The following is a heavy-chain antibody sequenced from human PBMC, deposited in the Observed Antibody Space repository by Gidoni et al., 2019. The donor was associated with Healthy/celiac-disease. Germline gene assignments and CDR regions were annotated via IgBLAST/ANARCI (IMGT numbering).Heavy chain of an antibody. J-gene: IGHJ5*02. CDR3: AKSGRVWSGFRWFDP. V-gene: IGHV3-30*18. CDR2: ISYDGSNK. D-gene: IGHD3-3*01. CDR1: GFTFSSYG. Sequence: QVQLVESGGGVVQPGRSLRPSCAASGFTFSSYGMHWVGQAPGKGLEWVAVISYDGSNKYYADSVKGRFTISRDNSKNTLYLQMNSLRAEDTAVYYCAKSGRVWSGFRWFDPWGQGTLVTVSS.